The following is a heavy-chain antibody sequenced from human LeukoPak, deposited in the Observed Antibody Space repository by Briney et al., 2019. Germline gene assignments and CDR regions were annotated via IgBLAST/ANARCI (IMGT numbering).Heavy chain of an antibody. CDR3: ARGRPGYLDAFDI. J-gene: IGHJ3*02. Sequence: GGSLRLSCAASGFTFSSYAMSWVRQAPGKGLEWVSAISGSGGSTYYADSVKGRFTISRHNSKNTLYLQMNSLRAEDTAVYYCARGRPGYLDAFDIWGQGTMVTVSS. D-gene: IGHD2-2*03. V-gene: IGHV3-23*01. CDR2: ISGSGGST. CDR1: GFTFSSYA.